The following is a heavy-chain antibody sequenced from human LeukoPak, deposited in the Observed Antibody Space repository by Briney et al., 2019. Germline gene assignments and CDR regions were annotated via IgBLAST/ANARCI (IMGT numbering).Heavy chain of an antibody. J-gene: IGHJ4*02. CDR1: GFTFSTYS. CDR3: ATSLGPLTEY. D-gene: IGHD7-27*01. Sequence: AGGSLRLSCAASGFTFSTYSMNWVRQAPGKGLEWLSYISSNSATIYYADSVKGRFTISRDNVKNTLYLQMDSLRAEDTAVYYCATSLGPLTEYWGQGTLVTVSS. V-gene: IGHV3-48*04. CDR2: ISSNSATI.